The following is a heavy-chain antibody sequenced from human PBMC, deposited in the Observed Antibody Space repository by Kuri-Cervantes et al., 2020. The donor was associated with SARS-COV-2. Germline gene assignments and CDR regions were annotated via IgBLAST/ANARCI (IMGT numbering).Heavy chain of an antibody. Sequence: SVKVSCKASGGTFSSYAISWVRQAPGQGLERMGGIIPIFGTANYAQKFQGRVTITADKSTSTAYMELSSLRSEDTAVYYCARGYRYCSSTSCPTPYYFDYWGQGTLVTVSS. CDR2: IIPIFGTA. V-gene: IGHV1-69*06. CDR1: GGTFSSYA. CDR3: ARGYRYCSSTSCPTPYYFDY. J-gene: IGHJ4*02. D-gene: IGHD2-2*01.